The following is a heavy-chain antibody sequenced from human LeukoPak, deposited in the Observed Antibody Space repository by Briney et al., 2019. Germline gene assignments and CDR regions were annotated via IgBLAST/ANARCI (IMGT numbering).Heavy chain of an antibody. J-gene: IGHJ4*02. CDR1: GFTFSSYA. CDR3: ARDSPRGYSGYDFDY. D-gene: IGHD5-12*01. CDR2: ISGSGGST. Sequence: GGSLRLSCAASGFTFSSYAMSWVRQAPGKGLEWVSAISGSGGSTYYADSVKGRFTVSRDKSKNTLYLQVNSLRAEDTAVYYCARDSPRGYSGYDFDYWGQGTLVTVSS. V-gene: IGHV3-23*01.